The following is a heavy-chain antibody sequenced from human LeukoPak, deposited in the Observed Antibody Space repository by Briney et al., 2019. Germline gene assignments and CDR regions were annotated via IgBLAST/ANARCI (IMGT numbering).Heavy chain of an antibody. CDR1: GYTFTDYY. CDR2: VDPEDGET. J-gene: IGHJ3*02. Sequence: ASVKVSCKVSGYTFTDYYMHWVQQAPGKGLEWMGLVDPEDGETIYAEKFQGRVTITADTSTDTAYMELSSLRSEDTAVNYCATGNIVVVVAATGNDAFDIWGPGTMVTVSS. D-gene: IGHD2-15*01. V-gene: IGHV1-69-2*01. CDR3: ATGNIVVVVAATGNDAFDI.